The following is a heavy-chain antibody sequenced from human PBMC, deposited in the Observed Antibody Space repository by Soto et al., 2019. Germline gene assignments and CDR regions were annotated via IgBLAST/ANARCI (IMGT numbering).Heavy chain of an antibody. Sequence: LSLTCAVSSGSISSSNWWSWVRQPPGKGLEWIGEIYHSGSTNYNPSLKSRVPISVDKSKNQFSLKLSSVTAADTAVYYCARDRRYSRSLHLTHRCLDPRGQGPLVTVSS. CDR3: ARDRRYSRSLHLTHRCLDP. D-gene: IGHD6-13*01. CDR1: SGSISSSNW. V-gene: IGHV4-4*02. CDR2: IYHSGST. J-gene: IGHJ5*02.